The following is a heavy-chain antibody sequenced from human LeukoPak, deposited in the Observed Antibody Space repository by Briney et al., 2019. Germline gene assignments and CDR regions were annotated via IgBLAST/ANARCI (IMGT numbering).Heavy chain of an antibody. J-gene: IGHJ4*02. CDR2: VIPILGMA. D-gene: IGHD5-18*01. CDR1: GGSFNSFN. CDR3: ARAVDTAMVRGDY. Sequence: AVKVSCKASGGSFNSFNINWVRQAPGQGLDWMGRVIPILGMANYAQKFQGRVTMTRDTSISTAYMELSRLRSDDTAVYYCARAVDTAMVRGDYWGQGTLVTVSS. V-gene: IGHV1-69*02.